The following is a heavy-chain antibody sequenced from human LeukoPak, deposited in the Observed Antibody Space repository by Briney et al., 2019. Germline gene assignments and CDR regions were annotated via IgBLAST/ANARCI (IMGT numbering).Heavy chain of an antibody. CDR3: ARGLYGSGRRSLMAH. D-gene: IGHD3-10*01. CDR1: GCTFTTYS. Sequence: GGSLRLSCAASGCTFTTYSMNWVRQAPGKGLEWVSSISNSSSYIYYADSVKGRFTISRDNAETSLFLQMTSLRVEDTAIYYCARGLYGSGRRSLMAHWGPGTLVAVSS. CDR2: ISNSSSYI. V-gene: IGHV3-21*01. J-gene: IGHJ4*02.